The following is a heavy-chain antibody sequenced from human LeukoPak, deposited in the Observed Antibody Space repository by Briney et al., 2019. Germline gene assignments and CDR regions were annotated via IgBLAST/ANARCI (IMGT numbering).Heavy chain of an antibody. CDR2: IDRDSAT. J-gene: IGHJ4*02. CDR1: GFTVSSSY. Sequence: PGGSLRLSCAASGFTVSSSYMNWVRQAPGKGLEWVSVIDRDSATHYADSVKGRFTISRDNSKNTLYLQMNSLTADDTAVYYCVRQAGRAGGQWGQGTLIAVSS. V-gene: IGHV3-53*01. CDR3: VRQAGRAGGQ. D-gene: IGHD3-10*01.